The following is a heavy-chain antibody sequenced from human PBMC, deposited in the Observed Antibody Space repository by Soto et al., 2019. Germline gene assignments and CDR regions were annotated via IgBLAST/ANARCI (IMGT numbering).Heavy chain of an antibody. CDR2: IWYDGSNK. J-gene: IGHJ4*02. D-gene: IGHD1-26*01. Sequence: GGSLRLSCAASGFTFSSYGMHWVRQAPGKGLEWVAVIWYDGSNKYYADSVKGRFTISRDNSKNTLYLQMNSLRAEDTAVYYCARAGPSYTFDYWGQGTLVTVSS. V-gene: IGHV3-33*01. CDR3: ARAGPSYTFDY. CDR1: GFTFSSYG.